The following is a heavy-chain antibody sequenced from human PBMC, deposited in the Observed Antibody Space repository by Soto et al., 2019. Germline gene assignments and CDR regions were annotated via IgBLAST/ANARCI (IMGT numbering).Heavy chain of an antibody. J-gene: IGHJ4*02. CDR1: GLTFRSYW. Sequence: EVQLVESGGGLVQPGESLRLSCAASGLTFRSYWMHWVRQAPGKGLVWVSRINTDGSVAMYVDSVKGRFTISRDNAKNTLYLHMNSLIAEDTAVYYCVRDMQLWRLDSWGQGTQVTVSS. CDR3: VRDMQLWRLDS. V-gene: IGHV3-74*03. CDR2: INTDGSVA. D-gene: IGHD2-21*01.